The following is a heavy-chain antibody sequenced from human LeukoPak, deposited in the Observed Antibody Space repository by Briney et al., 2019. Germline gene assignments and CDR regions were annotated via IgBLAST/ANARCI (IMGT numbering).Heavy chain of an antibody. D-gene: IGHD5-18*01. V-gene: IGHV6-1*01. CDR3: ARISGGYSYGDDAFDI. CDR2: TYYRSKWYN. J-gene: IGHJ3*02. CDR1: GDSVSSNSAA. Sequence: SQTLSLTCAISGDSVSSNSAAWNWIRQSPARGLGWLGRTYYRSKWYNDYAVSVKSRITINPDTSKNQFSLQLNSVTPEDTAVYYCARISGGYSYGDDAFDIWGQGTMVTVSS.